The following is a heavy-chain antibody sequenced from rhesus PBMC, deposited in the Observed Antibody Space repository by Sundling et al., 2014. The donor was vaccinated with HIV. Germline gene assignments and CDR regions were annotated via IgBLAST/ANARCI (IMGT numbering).Heavy chain of an antibody. CDR2: IYGSSGNT. CDR3: VRDGQRGSWSGKHFDF. Sequence: QVQLQESGPGLVKPSETLSLTCAVSGGSISDNYYWNWIRQPPGKGLEWIGNIYGSSGNTYYNPSLTSRVTISKDTSKNQFSLKLRFVTAADTAVYYCVRDGQRGSWSGKHFDFWGQGALVTVSS. V-gene: IGHV4S9*01. CDR1: GGSISDNYY. D-gene: IGHD6-13*01. J-gene: IGHJ1*01.